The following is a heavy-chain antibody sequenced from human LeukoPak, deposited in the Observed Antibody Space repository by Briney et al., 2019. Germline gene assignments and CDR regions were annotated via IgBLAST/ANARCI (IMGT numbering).Heavy chain of an antibody. J-gene: IGHJ4*02. V-gene: IGHV4-30-2*01. CDR3: ARKGVSDLYYFDS. Sequence: SETLSLTCAVSGGSISSSDYSWNWIRQPPGRGLEYIGYVSQSGSTYYNPSLQSRVTISVDRSKNQFSLKLRSVTAADTAVYYCARKGVSDLYYFDSWGQGTLVTVSS. CDR1: GGSISSSDYS. CDR2: VSQSGST. D-gene: IGHD3-16*01.